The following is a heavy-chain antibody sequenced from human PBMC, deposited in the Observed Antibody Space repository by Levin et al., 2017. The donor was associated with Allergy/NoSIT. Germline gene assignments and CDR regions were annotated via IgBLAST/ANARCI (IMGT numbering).Heavy chain of an antibody. V-gene: IGHV3-49*03. CDR3: VRLFASGNYDPDY. CDR2: IRSKPYGGTT. Sequence: GESLKISCSGSGFIFGDYAMSWFRQAPGEGLEWIGFIRSKPYGGTTEYAASVKGRFIISRDDANRIAYLQMNSLEAEDTAVYYCVRLFASGNYDPDYWGQGTLVTVSS. CDR1: GFIFGDYA. D-gene: IGHD3-10*01. J-gene: IGHJ4*02.